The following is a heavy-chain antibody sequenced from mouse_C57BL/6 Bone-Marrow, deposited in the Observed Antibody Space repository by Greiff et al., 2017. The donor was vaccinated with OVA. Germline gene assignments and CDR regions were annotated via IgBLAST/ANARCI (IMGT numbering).Heavy chain of an antibody. CDR1: GFSLSTFGMG. V-gene: IGHV8-8*01. J-gene: IGHJ3*01. CDR2: IWWGDTK. D-gene: IGHD1-1*01. CDR3: ARIGLRSPWFAY. Sequence: QVTLKVSGPGILQPSQTLSLTCSFSGFSLSTFGMGVGWIRQPSGQGLEWLAHIWWGDTKYYNPAMKSRPTISKDTSKNQVFLKIANVDTADTATYYCARIGLRSPWFAYWGQGTLVTVSA.